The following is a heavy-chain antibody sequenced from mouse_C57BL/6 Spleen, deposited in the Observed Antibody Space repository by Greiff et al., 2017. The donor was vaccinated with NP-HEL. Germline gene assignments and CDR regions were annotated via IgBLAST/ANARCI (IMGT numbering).Heavy chain of an antibody. V-gene: IGHV5-6*02. J-gene: IGHJ2*01. CDR2: ISSGGSYT. CDR1: GFTFSSYG. Sequence: EVKLVESGGDLVKPGGSLKLSCAASGFTFSSYGMAWVRQTPDKRLEWVATISSGGSYTYYPDSVKGRFTISRDNAKNTLYLQMSSLKSEDTAMYYCARHGGDYDGLDYWGQGTTLTVSS. D-gene: IGHD2-4*01. CDR3: ARHGGDYDGLDY.